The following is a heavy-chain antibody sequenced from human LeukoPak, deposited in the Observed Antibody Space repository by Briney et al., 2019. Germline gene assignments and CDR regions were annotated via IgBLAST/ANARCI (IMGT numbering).Heavy chain of an antibody. V-gene: IGHV3-21*01. D-gene: IGHD1-26*01. J-gene: IGHJ5*02. CDR1: GFTFSSYS. Sequence: GGSLRLSCAASGFTFSSYSMNWVRQAPGKGLEWVSSISSSSSYIYYADSVKGRFTISRDNAKNSLYLQMNSLRAEDTAVYYCARANLGATSRNWFDPWGQGTLVTVSS. CDR3: ARANLGATSRNWFDP. CDR2: ISSSSSYI.